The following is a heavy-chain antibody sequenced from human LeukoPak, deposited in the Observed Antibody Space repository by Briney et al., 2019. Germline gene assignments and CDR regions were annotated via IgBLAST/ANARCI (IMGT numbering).Heavy chain of an antibody. D-gene: IGHD3-10*01. CDR3: ARSYRTMVRGLYWFDP. V-gene: IGHV3-23*01. CDR1: GLTFDGYA. J-gene: IGHJ5*02. CDR2: ISRNGGTT. Sequence: GGSLRLSCAASGLTFDGYAMHWVRQGPGKGLEWVSLISRNGGTTKYADSVKGRFTISRDNSKNTLYLQMGSLRAEDTAVYYCARSYRTMVRGLYWFDPWGQGTLVTVSS.